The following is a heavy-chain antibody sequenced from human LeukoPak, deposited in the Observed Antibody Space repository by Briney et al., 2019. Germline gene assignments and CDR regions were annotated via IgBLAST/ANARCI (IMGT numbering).Heavy chain of an antibody. CDR3: ARSPTIVVVPAANWFDP. Sequence: SVKVSCKASGATFSIYAISWVRQAPGQGLEWMGGIIPIFGTANYAQKFQGRVTITADESTSTAYMELSSLRSEDTAVYYCARSPTIVVVPAANWFDPWGQGTLVTVSS. D-gene: IGHD2-2*01. J-gene: IGHJ5*02. V-gene: IGHV1-69*13. CDR2: IIPIFGTA. CDR1: GATFSIYA.